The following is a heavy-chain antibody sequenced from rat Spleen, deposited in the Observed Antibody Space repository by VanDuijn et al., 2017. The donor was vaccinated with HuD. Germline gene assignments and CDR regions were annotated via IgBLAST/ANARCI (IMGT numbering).Heavy chain of an antibody. CDR2: IDSAGTT. CDR1: DHSITSSYR. Sequence: EVQLQESGPGLVKPSQSLSLTCSVTDHSITSSYRWNWIRKFPGNRLEWMGYIDSAGTTNYNPSLKSRISISRDTSKNQFFLQVNSVTTEDTGTYYCTATYYGYISYSDYWGQGVMVTVSS. V-gene: IGHV3-3*01. J-gene: IGHJ2*01. CDR3: TATYYGYISYSDY. D-gene: IGHD1-9*01.